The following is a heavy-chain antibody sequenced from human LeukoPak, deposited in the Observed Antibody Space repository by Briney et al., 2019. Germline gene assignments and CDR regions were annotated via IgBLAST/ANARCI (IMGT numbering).Heavy chain of an antibody. Sequence: ASVKVSCKASGYTFTGYYMHWVRQAPGQGLEWMGWINPNSGGTNYAQKFQGRVTMTRDTSISTAYMELSGLRSDDTAVYYCARDEAASPQPYGMDVWGQGATVTVSS. CDR2: INPNSGGT. D-gene: IGHD2-15*01. CDR1: GYTFTGYY. CDR3: ARDEAASPQPYGMDV. J-gene: IGHJ6*02. V-gene: IGHV1-2*02.